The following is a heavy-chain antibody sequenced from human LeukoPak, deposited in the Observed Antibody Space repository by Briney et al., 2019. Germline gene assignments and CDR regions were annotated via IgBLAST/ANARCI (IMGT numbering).Heavy chain of an antibody. V-gene: IGHV4-59*12. CDR1: GGSISSYY. CDR3: VRDIDKTAMVFKSFDN. D-gene: IGHD5-18*01. J-gene: IGHJ4*02. Sequence: ETLSLTCTVSGGSISSYYWSWIRQPPGKGLEWIGYIYYSGSTNYNPSLKSRVTISVDTSKNQFSLKLSSVTAADTAVYYCVRDIDKTAMVFKSFDNWGQGTLVTVSS. CDR2: IYYSGST.